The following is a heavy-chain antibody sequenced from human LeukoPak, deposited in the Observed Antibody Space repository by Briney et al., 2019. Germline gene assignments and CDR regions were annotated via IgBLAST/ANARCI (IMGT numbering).Heavy chain of an antibody. CDR1: GGSISSYY. V-gene: IGHV4-59*01. CDR2: IYYSGST. D-gene: IGHD5-24*01. Sequence: SETLSLTCTVSGGSISSYYWSWIRQPPGKGLEWIGYIYYSGSTNYNPSLKSRVTISVDTSKNQFSLKLSSVTAADTAVYYCASTGTEPHWLQLPLSSFDIWGQGTMVTVSS. J-gene: IGHJ3*02. CDR3: ASTGTEPHWLQLPLSSFDI.